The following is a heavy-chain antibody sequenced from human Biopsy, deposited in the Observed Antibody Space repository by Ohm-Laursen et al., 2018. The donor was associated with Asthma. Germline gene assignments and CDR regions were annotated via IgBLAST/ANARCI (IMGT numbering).Heavy chain of an antibody. Sequence: SLRLSCAASGFTFSSYAMSWVRQAPGKGLGWVSAISGSGGSTYYADFVKGRFTISRDNSKNTLYLQMNSLRAEDTAVYYCAKDKRYSGSYFDYWGQGTLVTVSS. CDR3: AKDKRYSGSYFDY. D-gene: IGHD1-26*01. J-gene: IGHJ4*02. V-gene: IGHV3-23*01. CDR1: GFTFSSYA. CDR2: ISGSGGST.